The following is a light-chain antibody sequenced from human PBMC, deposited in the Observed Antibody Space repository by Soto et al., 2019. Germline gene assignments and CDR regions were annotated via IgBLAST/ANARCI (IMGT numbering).Light chain of an antibody. V-gene: IGLV2-8*01. CDR2: EVS. CDR1: SSDVGGYNY. J-gene: IGLJ3*02. Sequence: QSALTQPPSASGSPGQSVTISCTGTSSDVGGYNYVSWYQQHPGKAPKLMIYEVSKRPSGVPDRFSGSKSGNTASLTVSGLQAEDEADYYCSSYAGSNNVFGRGTKLTVL. CDR3: SSYAGSNNV.